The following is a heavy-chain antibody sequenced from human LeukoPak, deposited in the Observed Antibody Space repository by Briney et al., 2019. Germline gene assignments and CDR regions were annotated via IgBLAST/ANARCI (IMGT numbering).Heavy chain of an antibody. CDR1: GGSISSSSYY. D-gene: IGHD5-18*01. V-gene: IGHV4-39*07. Sequence: SETLSLTCTVSGGSISSSSYYWGWIRQPPGKGLEWIGSIYYSGSTYYNPSLKSRVTISVDTSKNQFSLKLSSVTAADTAVYYCAGEGRYRYGYNEYHLYMDIWGKGTTVTVSS. CDR3: AGEGRYRYGYNEYHLYMDI. CDR2: IYYSGST. J-gene: IGHJ6*03.